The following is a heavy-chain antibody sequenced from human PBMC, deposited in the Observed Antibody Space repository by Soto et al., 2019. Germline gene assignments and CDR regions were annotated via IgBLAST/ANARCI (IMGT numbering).Heavy chain of an antibody. CDR3: AKDETIFGVVTFDY. Sequence: GGSLRLSCAASGFTFSSYGMHWVRQAPGKGLEWVAVISYDGSNKYYADSVKGRFTISRDNSKNTLYLQMNSLRAEDTAVYYCAKDETIFGVVTFDYWGQGTLVTVSS. CDR2: ISYDGSNK. CDR1: GFTFSSYG. D-gene: IGHD3-3*01. V-gene: IGHV3-30*18. J-gene: IGHJ4*02.